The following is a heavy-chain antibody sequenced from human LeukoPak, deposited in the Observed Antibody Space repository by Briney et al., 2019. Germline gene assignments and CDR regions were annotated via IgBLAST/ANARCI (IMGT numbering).Heavy chain of an antibody. CDR1: GFTFDDYA. D-gene: IGHD1-26*01. CDR2: INENGDIA. CDR3: AKARWEPNFDY. J-gene: IGHJ4*02. V-gene: IGHV3-43*02. Sequence: GGSLRLSCAASGFTFDDYAMHWVRQGPGKSLEGVSLINENGDIAYYGDSVRGRFTVSRDNAKNYLYLQMNSLTTEDTALYYCAKARWEPNFDYWGQGTLVTVSS.